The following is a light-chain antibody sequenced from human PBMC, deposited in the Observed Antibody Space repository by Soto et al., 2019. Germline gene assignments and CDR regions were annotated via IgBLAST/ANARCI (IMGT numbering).Light chain of an antibody. V-gene: IGKV1-5*03. CDR3: QQYNSYSLT. CDR1: QSISSY. J-gene: IGKJ1*01. Sequence: IQMTXSPSSLSXSXGXXFXXXFRASQSISSYLNWYQQKPGKAPKLLIYKASTLKSGVPSRFSGSGSGTEFTLTISSLQPDDFATYYCQQYNSYSLTFGQGTKVDIK. CDR2: KAS.